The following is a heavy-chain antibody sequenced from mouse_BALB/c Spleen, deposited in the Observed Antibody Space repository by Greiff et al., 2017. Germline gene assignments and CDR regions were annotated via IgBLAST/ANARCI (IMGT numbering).Heavy chain of an antibody. D-gene: IGHD1-1*01. CDR3: ARGPNYYGPDY. CDR1: GYSITSGYS. J-gene: IGHJ2*01. V-gene: IGHV3-1*02. Sequence: EVKLQESGPDLVKPSQSLSLTCTVTGYSITSGYSWHWIRQFPGNKLEWMGYIHYSGSTNYNPSLTSRISITRHTSKNQFFLQLNSVTTEDTATYYCARGPNYYGPDYWGQGTTLTVPS. CDR2: IHYSGST.